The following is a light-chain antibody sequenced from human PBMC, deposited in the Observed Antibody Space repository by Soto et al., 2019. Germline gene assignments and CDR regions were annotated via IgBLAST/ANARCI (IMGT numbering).Light chain of an antibody. CDR2: DAS. V-gene: IGKV3-20*01. Sequence: EIVLTQSPGTLSLSPGERAILSCRASQSVSSDSLAWYRQKHGQAPRLLVYDASSRATGIPDRFSGSGSGTDFTLTISRLEPEDFAVYYGQQYGSAPRTFGRGTKVEIK. CDR3: QQYGSAPRT. J-gene: IGKJ1*01. CDR1: QSVSSDS.